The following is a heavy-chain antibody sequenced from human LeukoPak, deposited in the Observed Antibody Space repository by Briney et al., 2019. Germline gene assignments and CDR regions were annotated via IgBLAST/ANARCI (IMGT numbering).Heavy chain of an antibody. CDR2: IYYSGST. D-gene: IGHD5-18*01. V-gene: IGHV4-30-4*01. J-gene: IGHJ6*02. CDR1: GGSFSSGDYY. CDR3: ASGYSYGYPYGMDV. Sequence: PSQTLSLTCTVSGGSFSSGDYYWSWIRQPPGKGLEWIRYIYYSGSTYYNPSLKSRVTISVDTSKNQFSLKLSSVTAADTAVYYCASGYSYGYPYGMDVWGQRTTVTVSS.